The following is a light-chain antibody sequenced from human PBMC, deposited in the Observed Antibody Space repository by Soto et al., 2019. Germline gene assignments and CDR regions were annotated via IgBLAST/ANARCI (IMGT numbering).Light chain of an antibody. Sequence: EIVLTQSPGTLSLSPGERATLSCRASQSVSSNYLAWYQQKPGQAPRLFIYDASRRATGIPDRFSGSGSGTDFTLTISRLEPEDFAVYYCQHYGNSLPNTFGQGTKLEIK. CDR1: QSVSSNY. V-gene: IGKV3-20*01. CDR3: QHYGNSLPNT. J-gene: IGKJ2*01. CDR2: DAS.